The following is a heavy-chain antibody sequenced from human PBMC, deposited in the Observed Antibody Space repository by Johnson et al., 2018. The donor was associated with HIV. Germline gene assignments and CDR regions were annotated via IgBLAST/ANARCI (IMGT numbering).Heavy chain of an antibody. CDR3: ARGLTGDDAFDI. D-gene: IGHD7-27*01. CDR1: GFTFSSSA. Sequence: QVQLVESGGGVVQPGKSLRLSCAASGFTFSSSAMHWVRQAPGQGLQWVALISYDGSIKYFADSVKGRFTISRDNSKNTLYLQMNSLRAGDTAVYYCARGLTGDDAFDIWGQGTMVTISS. J-gene: IGHJ3*02. CDR2: ISYDGSIK. V-gene: IGHV3-30-3*01.